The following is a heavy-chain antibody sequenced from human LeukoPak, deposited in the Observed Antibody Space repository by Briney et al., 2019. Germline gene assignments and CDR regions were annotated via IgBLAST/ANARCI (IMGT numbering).Heavy chain of an antibody. Sequence: GGSLRLSCAASGFTFSNFVISWVRQAPGKGLERVSGISASGGSTYYADCVRGRFTISRDNSKNTLYLQMNSLRAEDTAVYYCAIRNYWGQGTLVTVSS. D-gene: IGHD3-3*01. CDR3: AIRNY. V-gene: IGHV3-23*01. J-gene: IGHJ4*02. CDR1: GFTFSNFV. CDR2: ISASGGST.